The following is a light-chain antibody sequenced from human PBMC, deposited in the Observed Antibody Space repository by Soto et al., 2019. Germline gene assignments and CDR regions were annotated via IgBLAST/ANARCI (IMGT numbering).Light chain of an antibody. CDR2: GAS. Sequence: DIQMTQSPSTLSGSVGDRVTITCRASQTISSWLAWYQQKPGKPPKVLIYGASNLQSGVPPRFSGSGSGTDFTLAISSLQPEDSATYYCLQDINYPWTFGQGTKVDIK. J-gene: IGKJ1*01. V-gene: IGKV1-5*01. CDR1: QTISSW. CDR3: LQDINYPWT.